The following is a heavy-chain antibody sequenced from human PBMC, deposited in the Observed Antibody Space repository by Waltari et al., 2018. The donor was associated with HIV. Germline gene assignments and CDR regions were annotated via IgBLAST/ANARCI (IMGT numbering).Heavy chain of an antibody. Sequence: QAQLVQSGAEVRKPGASVKVSCKASGYNFASFDINWVRRATGQGLEWMGWISINSGNAGYGQRFKCRLTLTRDTSIDMAYMELNSLTPQDTAVYYCVTSRPGAVFGDFWGQGTPVTVSS. J-gene: IGHJ4*02. CDR2: ISINSGNA. CDR3: VTSRPGAVFGDF. D-gene: IGHD3-3*01. V-gene: IGHV1-8*01. CDR1: GYNFASFD.